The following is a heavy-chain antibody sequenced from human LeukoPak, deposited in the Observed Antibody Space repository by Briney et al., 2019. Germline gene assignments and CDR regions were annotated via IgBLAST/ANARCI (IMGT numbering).Heavy chain of an antibody. CDR3: AKDQSGRDFGVIVETNDY. J-gene: IGHJ4*02. V-gene: IGHV3-23*01. CDR1: GFAFSSYA. CDR2: LSGSGGST. Sequence: PGGSLRLSCAASGFAFSSYAMSWVRQAPGKGLECVSILSGSGGSTYYADSVKGRFTISRDNSKNTLYLQMNSLRAEDTAVYYCAKDQSGRDFGVIVETNDYWGQGTLVTVSS. D-gene: IGHD2-21*01.